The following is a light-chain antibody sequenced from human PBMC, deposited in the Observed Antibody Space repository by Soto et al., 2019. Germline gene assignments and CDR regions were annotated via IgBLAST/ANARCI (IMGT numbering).Light chain of an antibody. J-gene: IGLJ1*01. V-gene: IGLV2-14*01. CDR1: SSDVGGYNY. Sequence: QSALTQPASVSGSPGQSITISCTGTSSDVGGYNYVSWYQQHPGKAPKPMIYEVTNRPSGVSDRFSGSKSGNTASLTISGLQAEDEPPYCFSLYTSTTTYVFGNGSKVTVL. CDR3: SLYTSTTTYV. CDR2: EVT.